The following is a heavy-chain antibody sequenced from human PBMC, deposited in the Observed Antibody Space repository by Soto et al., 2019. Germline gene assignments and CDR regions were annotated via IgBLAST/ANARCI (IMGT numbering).Heavy chain of an antibody. D-gene: IGHD3-9*01. J-gene: IGHJ3*02. CDR3: ARAQWDYEILTGRLWGAFHI. CDR1: GGSISSGGYS. CDR2: IYHGGGT. V-gene: IGHV4-30-2*01. Sequence: QLQLQESGSGLVKPSQTLSLTCAVSGGSISSGGYSWSWIRQPPGKGLEWIGNIYHGGGTYYNPSLEGRLTISVDKSTNQFSLELPSVTVADTVVYYCARAQWDYEILTGRLWGAFHIWGPGTMVTVSS.